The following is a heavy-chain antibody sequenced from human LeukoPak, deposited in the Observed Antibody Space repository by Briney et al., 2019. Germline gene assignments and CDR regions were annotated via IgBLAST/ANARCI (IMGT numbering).Heavy chain of an antibody. CDR2: INAGNGNT. D-gene: IGHD6-13*01. CDR1: GYTFTSYA. J-gene: IGHJ5*02. Sequence: ASVKVSCKASGYTFTSYAMHWVRQAPGQRLEWMGWINAGNGNTKYSQKFQGRVTITRDTSASTAYMELSSLRSEDTAAYYSARDVDSSWYREGNWFDPWGQGTLVTVSS. V-gene: IGHV1-3*01. CDR3: ARDVDSSWYREGNWFDP.